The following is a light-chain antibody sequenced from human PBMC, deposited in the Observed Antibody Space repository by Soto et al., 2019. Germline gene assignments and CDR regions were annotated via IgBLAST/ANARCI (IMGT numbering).Light chain of an antibody. J-gene: IGKJ4*01. Sequence: EIVMTQSSATLSVSPGERATLSCRASQSVSSNLAWYQQKPGQAPRLLIYGASTRATGIPARFSGSGSGTEFTLTISSLQSEDSAVYYCQQYKKWPPLTFGGGTKVEIK. CDR3: QQYKKWPPLT. CDR1: QSVSSN. V-gene: IGKV3-15*01. CDR2: GAS.